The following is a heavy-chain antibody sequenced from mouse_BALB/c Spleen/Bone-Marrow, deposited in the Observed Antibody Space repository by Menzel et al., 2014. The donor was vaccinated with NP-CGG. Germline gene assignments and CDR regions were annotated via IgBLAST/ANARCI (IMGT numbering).Heavy chain of an antibody. CDR3: ARHYYGSSYYFDY. CDR1: GFTFSSYA. J-gene: IGHJ2*01. CDR2: ISSGGSYT. Sequence: EVKLVESGGGLVKPGGSLKLSCAASGFTFSSYAMSWVRQTPEKRLECVATISSGGSYTYYPDSVKGRFTISRDNAKNTLYLQMSSLRSEDTAMYYCARHYYGSSYYFDYWGQGTTLTVSS. V-gene: IGHV5-9-3*01. D-gene: IGHD1-1*01.